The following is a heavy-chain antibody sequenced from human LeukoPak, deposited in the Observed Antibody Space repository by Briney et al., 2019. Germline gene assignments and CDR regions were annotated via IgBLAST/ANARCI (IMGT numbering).Heavy chain of an antibody. CDR1: GFTFSSYG. Sequence: GGSLRLSCAASGFTFSSYGIHWVRQAPGKGLEWVAVIWYDGSNKYYADSVKGRFTISRDNSKNTLYLQMNSLRAEDTAVYYCARGRYCSSISCRTELDYWGQGTLVTVSS. J-gene: IGHJ4*02. CDR3: ARGRYCSSISCRTELDY. V-gene: IGHV3-33*01. CDR2: IWYDGSNK. D-gene: IGHD2-2*01.